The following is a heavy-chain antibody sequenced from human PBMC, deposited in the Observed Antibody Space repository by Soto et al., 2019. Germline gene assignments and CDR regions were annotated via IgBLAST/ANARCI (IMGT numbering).Heavy chain of an antibody. Sequence: QVQLVQSGAEVKKPGSSVKVSCKASGGTFSSYAISWVRQAPGQGLEWMGGIIPIFGTANYAQKFQGRVTITAHESTSTAYMELSRLRSEDTALYYCARPYGSGGDYYYGMDVWGQGTTVTVSS. CDR1: GGTFSSYA. CDR2: IIPIFGTA. V-gene: IGHV1-69*12. J-gene: IGHJ6*02. CDR3: ARPYGSGGDYYYGMDV. D-gene: IGHD3-10*01.